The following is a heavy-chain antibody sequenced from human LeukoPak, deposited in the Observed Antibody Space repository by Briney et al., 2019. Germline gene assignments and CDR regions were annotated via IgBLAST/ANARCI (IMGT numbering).Heavy chain of an antibody. CDR2: IRYDGSNK. CDR1: GFIFSSFG. J-gene: IGHJ4*02. D-gene: IGHD3-10*01. CDR3: AKDFNYYSSATDY. V-gene: IGHV3-30*02. Sequence: GGSLRLSCAASGFIFSSFGMHWVRQAPGKGLEWLAFIRYDGSNKYYADSVKGRFTISRDNSKKTLYLEMNSLRAEDTAVYYCAKDFNYYSSATDYWGQGTLVTVSS.